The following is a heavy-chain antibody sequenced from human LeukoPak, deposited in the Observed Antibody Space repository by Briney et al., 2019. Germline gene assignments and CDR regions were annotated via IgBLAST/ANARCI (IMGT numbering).Heavy chain of an antibody. J-gene: IGHJ4*02. CDR3: ASHGGMVRGALDY. CDR1: GFTFSSYG. Sequence: GGSLRLSCAASGFTFSSYGMHWVRQAPGKGLEWVAVISYDGSNKYYADSVKGRFTISRDNSKNTLYLRMNSLRAEDTAVYYCASHGGMVRGALDYWGQGTLVTVSS. V-gene: IGHV3-30*19. D-gene: IGHD3-10*01. CDR2: ISYDGSNK.